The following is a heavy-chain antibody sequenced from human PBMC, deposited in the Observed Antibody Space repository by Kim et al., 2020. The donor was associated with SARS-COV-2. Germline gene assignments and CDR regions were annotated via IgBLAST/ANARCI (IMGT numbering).Heavy chain of an antibody. D-gene: IGHD5-18*01. CDR3: ARVLGYSYDP. CDR2: TRNKANSYTT. V-gene: IGHV3-72*01. CDR1: GFTFSDHY. J-gene: IGHJ5*02. Sequence: GGSLRLSCAASGFTFSDHYMDWVRQAPGKGLEWVGRTRNKANSYTTEYAASVKGRFTISRDDSKNSLYLQMNSLKTEDTAVYYCARVLGYSYDPWGQGTLVTVSS.